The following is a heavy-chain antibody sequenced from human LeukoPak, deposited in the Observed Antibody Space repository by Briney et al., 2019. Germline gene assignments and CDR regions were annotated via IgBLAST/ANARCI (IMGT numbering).Heavy chain of an antibody. D-gene: IGHD3-10*01. V-gene: IGHV1-69*05. CDR2: IIPIFGKA. CDR1: GGTFSSYA. J-gene: IGHJ5*02. CDR3: ERDLVEYSNWLDP. Sequence: SVTVSCKASGGTFSSYAISWVRQAPGKGLEWMGGIIPIFGKANYGQKLQGRVTSTTDESTSTAYMELSSRRSDDTAIYYCERDLVEYSNWLDPWGRGTLVTVSS.